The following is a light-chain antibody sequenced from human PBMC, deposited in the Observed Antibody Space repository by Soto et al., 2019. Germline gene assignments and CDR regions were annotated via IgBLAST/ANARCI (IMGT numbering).Light chain of an antibody. V-gene: IGLV2-14*03. CDR1: SSDVGGYNY. CDR2: DVS. CDR3: SSYTSSSTLVYV. Sequence: QSALTQPASVSGSPGQSITISCTGTSSDVGGYNYVSWYQHQPGKAPKLMIYDVSNRPSGVPNRFSGSKSGNTASLTISGLQAEDEAEYYCSSYTSSSTLVYVFGTGTKLTVL. J-gene: IGLJ1*01.